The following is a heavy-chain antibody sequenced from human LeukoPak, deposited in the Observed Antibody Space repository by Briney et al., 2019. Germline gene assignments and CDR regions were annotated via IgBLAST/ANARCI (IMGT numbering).Heavy chain of an antibody. CDR1: GYTFTSYA. Sequence: ASVKVSCKASGYTFTSYAMHWVRQAPGQRLEWMGWINAGNCNTKYSQKLQGRVTITRDTSASTAYMELSSLRSEDTAVYYCASTSITIFGVLFDYWGQGTLVTVSS. J-gene: IGHJ4*02. D-gene: IGHD3-3*01. V-gene: IGHV1-3*01. CDR2: INAGNCNT. CDR3: ASTSITIFGVLFDY.